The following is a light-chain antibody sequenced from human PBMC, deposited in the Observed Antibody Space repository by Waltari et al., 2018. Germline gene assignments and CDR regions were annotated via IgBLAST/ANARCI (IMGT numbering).Light chain of an antibody. J-gene: IGKJ1*01. CDR3: QQQGTLPGT. CDR2: RAS. CDR1: QGVRSMM. V-gene: IGKV3-20*01. Sequence: SRRAGQGVRSMMLAWYQEKPGQAARLLIYRASRRATGNPDRFSGSGPGEDFGLTFSRLEPEDFAVYYCQQQGTLPGTFGQGTKVEMK.